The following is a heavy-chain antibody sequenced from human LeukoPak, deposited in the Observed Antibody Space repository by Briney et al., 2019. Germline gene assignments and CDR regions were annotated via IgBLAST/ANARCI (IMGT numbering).Heavy chain of an antibody. CDR1: GYSISSGYY. CDR2: IYHSGST. Sequence: PSETLSLTCAVSGYSISSGYYWGWIRQPPGKGLEWNGSIYHSGSTYYNPSLKSRVTISVDTSKNQFSLKLSSVTAADTAVYYCARLIDIWGQGTMVTVSS. V-gene: IGHV4-38-2*01. J-gene: IGHJ3*02. CDR3: ARLIDI.